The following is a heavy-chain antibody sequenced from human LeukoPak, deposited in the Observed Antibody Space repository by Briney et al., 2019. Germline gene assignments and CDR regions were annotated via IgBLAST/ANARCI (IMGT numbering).Heavy chain of an antibody. Sequence: PSETLSLTCTVSGGPISSYYWSWIRQPPGKGLEWIGYIYYSGSTNYNPSLKSRVTISVDTSKNQFSLKLSSVTAADTAVYYCAREDSSGYLDYWGQGTLVTVSS. CDR2: IYYSGST. D-gene: IGHD3-22*01. V-gene: IGHV4-59*01. CDR3: AREDSSGYLDY. CDR1: GGPISSYY. J-gene: IGHJ4*02.